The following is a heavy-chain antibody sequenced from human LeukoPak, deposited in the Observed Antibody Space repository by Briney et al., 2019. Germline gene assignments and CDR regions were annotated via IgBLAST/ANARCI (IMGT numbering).Heavy chain of an antibody. V-gene: IGHV3-23*01. D-gene: IGHD6-13*01. Sequence: GGSLRLSCAASGFTFSSYAMSWVRQAPGKGLKWVSAISGSGGSTYYADSVKGRFTISRDNSKNTLYLQMNSLRAEDTAVYYCAKDFTAAAGTYGMDVWGQGTTVTVSS. CDR2: ISGSGGST. CDR1: GFTFSSYA. J-gene: IGHJ6*02. CDR3: AKDFTAAAGTYGMDV.